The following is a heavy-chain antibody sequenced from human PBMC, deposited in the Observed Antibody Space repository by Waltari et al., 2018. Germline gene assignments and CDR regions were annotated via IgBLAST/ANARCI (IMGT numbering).Heavy chain of an antibody. CDR3: AHSLNPDYDVLTGAHSQYFQY. J-gene: IGHJ1*01. Sequence: QITLKESDLTLVKPTQTLTLTCTFSGFSLSPSGEGVGWIRKSPGKAPEWLASIYWNFETRYSPSLSGRVTLTKATSKNQVVLTVTNMDPMDTATYYCAHSLNPDYDVLTGAHSQYFQYWGQGTLVTVSS. CDR2: IYWNFET. CDR1: GFSLSPSGEG. V-gene: IGHV2-5*01. D-gene: IGHD3-9*01.